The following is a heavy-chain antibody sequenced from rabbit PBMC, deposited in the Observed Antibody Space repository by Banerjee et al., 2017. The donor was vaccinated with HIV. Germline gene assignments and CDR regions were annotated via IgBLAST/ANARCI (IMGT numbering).Heavy chain of an antibody. CDR3: ASYYSDGYAGDAYATGGYYFNL. D-gene: IGHD6-1*01. V-gene: IGHV1S7*01. J-gene: IGHJ4*01. CDR2: IYGGNGST. CDR1: GFDFSSYY. Sequence: QLKETGGGLVQPGGSLTLSCKASGFDFSSYYMSWVRQAPGKGLEGIGIIYGGNGSTDYASWVNGRFTISSDNAQNTVDLQMNSLTAADTATYFCASYYSDGYAGDAYATGGYYFNLWGPGTLVTVS.